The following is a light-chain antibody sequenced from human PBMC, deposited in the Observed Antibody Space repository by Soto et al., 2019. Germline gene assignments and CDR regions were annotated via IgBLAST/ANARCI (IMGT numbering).Light chain of an antibody. V-gene: IGLV2-14*01. CDR1: SSDGGGYNY. J-gene: IGLJ1*01. CDR2: EVS. CDR3: SSYTSSSTLV. Sequence: QSVLTQPASVSGSPGQTITISCTGTSSDGGGYNYVSWYEQHPGKARKLMIYEVSNRPSGGSNRFSGSKSGNTASLTISGLQAEDEAGYYCSSYTSSSTLVFGTGTKGTVL.